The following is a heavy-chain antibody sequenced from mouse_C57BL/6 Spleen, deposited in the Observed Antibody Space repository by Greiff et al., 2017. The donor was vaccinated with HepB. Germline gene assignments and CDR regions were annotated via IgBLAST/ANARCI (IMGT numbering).Heavy chain of an antibody. CDR1: GYTFTSYW. V-gene: IGHV1-55*01. J-gene: IGHJ3*01. CDR3: ARENGYDVGFAY. D-gene: IGHD2-2*01. CDR2: IYPGSGST. Sequence: QVQLQQSGAELVKPGASVKMSCKASGYTFTSYWITWVKQRPGQGLEWIGDIYPGSGSTNYNDKFKSKATLTVDTSSSTAYMQLSSLTSEDAAVYYCARENGYDVGFAYWGQGTLVTVSA.